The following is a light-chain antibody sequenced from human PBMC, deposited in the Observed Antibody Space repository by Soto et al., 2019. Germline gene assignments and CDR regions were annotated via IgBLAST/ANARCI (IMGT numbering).Light chain of an antibody. CDR3: QQYNNWPLMLT. J-gene: IGKJ4*01. CDR1: QDIVSN. CDR2: GAS. Sequence: IGMKNSPFTLSVYPGERATLSCRASQDIVSNVAWYQQRPGQAPRLLIYGASTRATDIPARFSGSGSGTEFTLTISGLQSADSAVYYCQQYNNWPLMLTFGGGTKVDIK. V-gene: IGKV3-15*01.